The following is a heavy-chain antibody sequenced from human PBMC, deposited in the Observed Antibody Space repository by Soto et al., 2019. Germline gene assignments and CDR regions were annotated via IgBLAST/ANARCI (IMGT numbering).Heavy chain of an antibody. D-gene: IGHD3-3*01. CDR1: GFTFSSYG. V-gene: IGHV3-33*01. CDR3: ARDLKQDDFWSGSLDY. CDR2: IWYDGSNK. Sequence: PGGSLRLSCAASGFTFSSYGMHWVRQAPGKGLEWVAVIWYDGSNKYYADTVKGRFTISRDNSKNTLYLQMNSLRAEDTAVYYCARDLKQDDFWSGSLDYWGQGT. J-gene: IGHJ4*02.